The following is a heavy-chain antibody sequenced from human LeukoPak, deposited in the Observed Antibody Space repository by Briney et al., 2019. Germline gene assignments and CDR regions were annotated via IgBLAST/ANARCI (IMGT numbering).Heavy chain of an antibody. V-gene: IGHV1-8*02. CDR2: MNPNSGNT. D-gene: IGHD1-26*01. Sequence: ASVKVSCKASGYTFTSYDINWVRQATGQGLEWMGWMNPNSGNTGYAQKFQGRVTMTRNTSISTAYMELSSLRAEDMALYYCAKASGSSGLDAFDIWGQGTMVTVSS. J-gene: IGHJ3*02. CDR1: GYTFTSYD. CDR3: AKASGSSGLDAFDI.